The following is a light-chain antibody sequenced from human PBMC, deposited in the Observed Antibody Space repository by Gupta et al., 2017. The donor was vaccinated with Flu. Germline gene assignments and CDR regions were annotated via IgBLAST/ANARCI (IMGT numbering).Light chain of an antibody. Sequence: QSVLTQPPSVSAAPGQKVTISCSGSSSNIGNNYVSWYQQLPGTAPKLLIYENNKRPSGIPDRFSGSKSGTSATRGITGLQTGDEADYYCGTWDSSLSAVVFGGGTKLTVL. CDR2: ENN. CDR1: SSNIGNNY. V-gene: IGLV1-51*02. CDR3: GTWDSSLSAVV. J-gene: IGLJ2*01.